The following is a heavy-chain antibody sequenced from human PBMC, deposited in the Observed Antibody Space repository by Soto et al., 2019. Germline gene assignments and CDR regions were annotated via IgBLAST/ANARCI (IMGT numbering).Heavy chain of an antibody. D-gene: IGHD3-16*01. Sequence: QVQLVQSGAEVKKPGSSAKVSCKASGGTFNTYTINWVRQAPGQGLEWMGRIIPIVNIPNYAQKLQGRVTMTTDESTSTAYRELSSLSSEDTAVYYCAGDTTTFPSYYGMDIWGQGTAITVSS. CDR1: GGTFNTYT. J-gene: IGHJ6*02. V-gene: IGHV1-69*08. CDR2: IIPIVNIP. CDR3: AGDTTTFPSYYGMDI.